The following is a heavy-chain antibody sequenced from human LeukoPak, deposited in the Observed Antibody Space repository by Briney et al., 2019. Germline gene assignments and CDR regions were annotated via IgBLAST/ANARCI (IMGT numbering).Heavy chain of an antibody. V-gene: IGHV3-21*01. D-gene: IGHD5-18*01. CDR2: ISSSSTYI. CDR1: GFTFNSYN. CDR3: ARRASTERGHSYGLDY. J-gene: IGHJ4*02. Sequence: PGGSLRLSCAASGFTFNSYNMNWVRQAPGKGLEWVSSISSSSTYIYYADSVKGRFTISRDNAENSLYLQMNSLRAEDTAVYYCARRASTERGHSYGLDYWGQGTLVTVSS.